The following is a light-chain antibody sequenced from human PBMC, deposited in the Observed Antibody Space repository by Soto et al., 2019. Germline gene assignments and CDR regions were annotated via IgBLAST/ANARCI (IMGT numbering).Light chain of an antibody. Sequence: DIVMTQSPDSLSVSLGERATINCKSSQSLLYSSKNKNYLAWYQQKPGQPPKLLIYWASTRESGVPDRFSGSGSETDFTLTISILQAEDVAVYYCQQYYSTPLLTFGGGTKVEIK. V-gene: IGKV4-1*01. CDR2: WAS. CDR3: QQYYSTPLLT. J-gene: IGKJ4*01. CDR1: QSLLYSSKNKNY.